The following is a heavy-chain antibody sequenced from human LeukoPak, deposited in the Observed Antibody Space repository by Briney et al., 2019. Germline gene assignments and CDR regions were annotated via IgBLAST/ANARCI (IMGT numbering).Heavy chain of an antibody. CDR3: ASEPYDNGGFHDF. CDR1: GGSISSSNW. Sequence: SETLSLTCAVSGGSISSSNWWSWVRQPPGKGLEWIGEIYHSGSTHYNPSLKSRVTISVDKSNNQFSLKLSSVTAADTAVYYSASEPYDNGGFHDFWGRGTLVTVSS. V-gene: IGHV4-4*02. CDR2: IYHSGST. J-gene: IGHJ4*02. D-gene: IGHD4-23*01.